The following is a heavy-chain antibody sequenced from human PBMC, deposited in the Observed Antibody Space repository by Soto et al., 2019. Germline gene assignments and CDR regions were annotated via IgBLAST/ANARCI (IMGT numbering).Heavy chain of an antibody. CDR3: AKGGDIVPGEHFDY. CDR2: ITGSGGRT. Sequence: VGSLRLSCEGSGFTFHAYALSWVRQAPGKGLEWVSAITGSGGRTFYADSVKGRFTISRDNSKTTLYLQMTSLRADDTAIYFCAKGGDIVPGEHFDYLGEEAPSIVSS. V-gene: IGHV3-23*01. J-gene: IGHJ4*02. D-gene: IGHD5-12*01. CDR1: GFTFHAYA.